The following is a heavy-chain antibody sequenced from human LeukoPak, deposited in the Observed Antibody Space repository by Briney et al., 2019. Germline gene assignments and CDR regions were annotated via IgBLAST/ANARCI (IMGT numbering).Heavy chain of an antibody. Sequence: GASVKVSCKASGYTFTSYGISWVRQAPGQGLEWMGWISAYNGNTNYAQKLQGRVTMTTDTSTSTAYMELRSLRSDDTAVYYCARDGYYGLGLEWLFCPMPPHYYYYMDVWGKGTTVTVSS. CDR1: GYTFTSYG. CDR3: ARDGYYGLGLEWLFCPMPPHYYYYMDV. D-gene: IGHD3-3*01. V-gene: IGHV1-18*01. CDR2: ISAYNGNT. J-gene: IGHJ6*03.